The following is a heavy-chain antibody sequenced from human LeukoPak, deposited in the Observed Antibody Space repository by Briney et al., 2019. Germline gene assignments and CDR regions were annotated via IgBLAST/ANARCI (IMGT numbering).Heavy chain of an antibody. D-gene: IGHD5-18*01. CDR1: GYSFTTFH. J-gene: IGHJ6*03. Sequence: ASVKVSCKAAGYSFTTFHINWVRQAPGQRLEWMGWINPHSGDTNYAQKFQGRVIMTRDTSISTAYMELSSLRSDDTAMYYCASGLSSLFSFGAALDYYMDVWGKGTPVTVSS. CDR2: INPHSGDT. V-gene: IGHV1-2*02. CDR3: ASGLSSLFSFGAALDYYMDV.